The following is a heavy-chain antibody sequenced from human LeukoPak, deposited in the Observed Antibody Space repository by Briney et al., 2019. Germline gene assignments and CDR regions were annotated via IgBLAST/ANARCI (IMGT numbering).Heavy chain of an antibody. CDR3: ERSSSSWYGVY. V-gene: IGHV4-31*03. CDR2: IYYSGST. J-gene: IGHJ4*02. CDR1: GGSISSGGYY. D-gene: IGHD6-13*01. Sequence: SETLSLTCTVSGGSISSGGYYWSWIRQHPGKGLEWFVYIYYSGSTYHNPSLKSRVTISVDTSKNQLSLKLSSVTAADTAVYYCERSSSSWYGVYWGQGTLVTVSS.